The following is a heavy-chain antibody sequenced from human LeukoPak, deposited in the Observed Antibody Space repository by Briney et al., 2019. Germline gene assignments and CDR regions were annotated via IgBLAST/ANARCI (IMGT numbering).Heavy chain of an antibody. J-gene: IGHJ6*03. CDR1: GFTFSSYS. CDR3: AREGGYSSSTYYMDV. Sequence: GGSLRLSCAASGFTFSSYSMNWVRQAPGKGLEWVSSISSSSSYIYYADSVKGRFTISRDNARNSLYLQMNGLRVEDTALYYCAREGGYSSSTYYMDVWGKGTTVTVSS. V-gene: IGHV3-21*04. D-gene: IGHD6-13*01. CDR2: ISSSSSYI.